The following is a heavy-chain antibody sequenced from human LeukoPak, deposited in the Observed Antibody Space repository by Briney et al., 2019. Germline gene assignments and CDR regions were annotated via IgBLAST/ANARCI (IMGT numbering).Heavy chain of an antibody. V-gene: IGHV3-21*01. D-gene: IGHD1-20*01. CDR2: ISSSSSYI. CDR3: ARDDYNWNVYAFHI. Sequence: GGSLRLSCAASGFTFSSYSMNWVRQAPGKGLEWVSSISSSSSYIYYADSVKGRFTISRDNAKKSLYLQMNSLRAEDTAVYYCARDDYNWNVYAFHIWGQGTMVTVSS. CDR1: GFTFSSYS. J-gene: IGHJ3*02.